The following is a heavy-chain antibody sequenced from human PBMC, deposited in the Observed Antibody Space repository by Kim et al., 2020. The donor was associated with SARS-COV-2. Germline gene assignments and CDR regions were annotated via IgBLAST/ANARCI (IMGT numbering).Heavy chain of an antibody. Sequence: GGSLRLSCAASGFTSNTYWMTWVRQAPGKGLEWVANTNDDGTEEFDVYFVKGRFTIFRDKAKNSLYLQITSLRVEETAVYYCARDCAGPSDFSGHDTLVT. CDR3: ARDCAGPSDF. CDR1: GFTSNTYW. V-gene: IGHV3-7*01. D-gene: IGHD2-21*01. CDR2: TNDDGTEE. J-gene: IGHJ2*01.